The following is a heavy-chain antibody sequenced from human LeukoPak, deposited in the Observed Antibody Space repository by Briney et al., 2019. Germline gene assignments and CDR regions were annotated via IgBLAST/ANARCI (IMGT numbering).Heavy chain of an antibody. V-gene: IGHV3-23*01. CDR2: ISGSGGST. CDR3: AKDETYYDILNGWFPY. CDR1: GFTFNSYA. Sequence: GGSLRFSCAASGFTFNSYAMSWVRQAPGKGLVWFSAISGSGGSTYYADYVKVRFTISRDNSKNSLYLQMNSLRAEDTAVYYCAKDETYYDILNGWFPYWGQGTLVTVSS. J-gene: IGHJ4*02. D-gene: IGHD3-9*01.